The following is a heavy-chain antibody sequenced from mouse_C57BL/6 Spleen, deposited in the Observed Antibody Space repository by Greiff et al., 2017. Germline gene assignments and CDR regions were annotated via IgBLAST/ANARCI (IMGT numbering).Heavy chain of an antibody. CDR1: GYAFTNYL. Sequence: QVQLKESGAELVRPGTSVKVSCKASGYAFTNYLIEWVKQRPGQGLEWIGVINPGSGGTNYNEKFKGKATLTADKSSSTAYMQLSSLTSEDSAVYFCAGGYGNYETWFAYWGQGTLVTVSA. CDR3: AGGYGNYETWFAY. CDR2: INPGSGGT. V-gene: IGHV1-54*01. D-gene: IGHD2-1*01. J-gene: IGHJ3*01.